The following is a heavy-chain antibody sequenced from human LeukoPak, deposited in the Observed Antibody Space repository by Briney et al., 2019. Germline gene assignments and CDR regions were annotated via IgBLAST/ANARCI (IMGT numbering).Heavy chain of an antibody. CDR3: ANLVSRSDAFDF. CDR2: ISRNSRTI. CDR1: GFNFDDYA. J-gene: IGHJ3*01. V-gene: IGHV3-9*03. D-gene: IGHD5/OR15-5a*01. Sequence: GRSLRLSCAASGFNFDDYAMHWVRQTPGKGLEWVSGISRNSRTIAYADSVKGRFTIFRDNAKNSLYLQMNSLRAEDMAFYYCANLVSRSDAFDFWGQGTLVTVSS.